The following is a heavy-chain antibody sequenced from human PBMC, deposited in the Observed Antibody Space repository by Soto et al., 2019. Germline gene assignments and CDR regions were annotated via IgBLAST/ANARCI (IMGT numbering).Heavy chain of an antibody. J-gene: IGHJ4*01. CDR3: AIAPYVPSGYYFGS. D-gene: IGHD3-22*01. V-gene: IGHV4-30-2*01. Sequence: QVQLQESGSGLVKPSETLSLTCSVSGDSITSGGYSWSWIRPPPRRGLEWIGYIYHTGSASYSPSLKGRVTIAVDKAKSQFSPCLNCVTAAVTAINYCAIAPYVPSGYYFGSWGQGSRFPVSS. CDR2: IYHTGSA. CDR1: GDSITSGGYS.